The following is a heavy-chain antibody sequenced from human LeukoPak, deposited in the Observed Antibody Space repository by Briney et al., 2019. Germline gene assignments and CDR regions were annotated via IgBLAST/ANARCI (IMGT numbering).Heavy chain of an antibody. CDR2: IYSGRST. CDR1: GFTFNSYS. V-gene: IGHV3-53*01. J-gene: IGHJ3*02. D-gene: IGHD1-26*01. CDR3: ARGGELLGAFDI. Sequence: GSLRLSCAASGFTFNSYSMNWVRQAPGKGLEWVSVIYSGRSTYYADSVKGRFTISRDNSKNTLYLQMNSLRVEDTAVYYCARGGELLGAFDIWGQGTMVTVSS.